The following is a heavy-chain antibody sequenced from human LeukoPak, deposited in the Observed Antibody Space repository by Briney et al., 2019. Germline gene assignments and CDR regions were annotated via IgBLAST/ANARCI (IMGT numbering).Heavy chain of an antibody. Sequence: SETLSLTCTVSGGSISSYHWSWIRQAAGKGLEWIGRIYTSGSTKYNPSLKSRVTMSVDTSKNQISLKLSSVTAADTAVYYCARAALMTTPTTDLYYFDYWAQGTLVTVSS. CDR1: GGSISSYH. V-gene: IGHV4-4*07. D-gene: IGHD3-16*01. J-gene: IGHJ4*02. CDR2: IYTSGST. CDR3: ARAALMTTPTTDLYYFDY.